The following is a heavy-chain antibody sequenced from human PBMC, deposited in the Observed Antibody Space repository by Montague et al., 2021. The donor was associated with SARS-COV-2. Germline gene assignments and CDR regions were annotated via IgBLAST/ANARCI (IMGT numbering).Heavy chain of an antibody. Sequence: PALVKPTQTLTLTCTFSGFSLTTRTVGVGWIRQPPGKALEWLALXYSNDDKRYSPSLQNRLTITKDTSKNQVVLRMTNMDPVDTATYYCAHLIRYYDIFTGIPFDYWGQGILVAVPS. V-gene: IGHV2-5*01. CDR3: AHLIRYYDIFTGIPFDY. J-gene: IGHJ4*02. D-gene: IGHD3-9*01. CDR2: XYSNDDK. CDR1: GFSLTTRTVG.